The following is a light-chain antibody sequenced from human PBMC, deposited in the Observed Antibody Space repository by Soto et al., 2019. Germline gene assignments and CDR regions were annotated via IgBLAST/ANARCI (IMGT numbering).Light chain of an antibody. CDR3: HHYDSYRWT. Sequence: DIQMTQSPSSLSTSVGDRVTITCRASQNINDWLAWYQLQPGKAPRLLIYDASTLAIGVPSRFSGSGFGTTFTLTINSLQPEDFATYYCHHYDSYRWTFGQGTKV. J-gene: IGKJ1*01. CDR2: DAS. V-gene: IGKV1-5*01. CDR1: QNINDW.